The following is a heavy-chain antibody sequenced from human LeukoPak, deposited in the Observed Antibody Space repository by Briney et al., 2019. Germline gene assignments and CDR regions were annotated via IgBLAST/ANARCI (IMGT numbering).Heavy chain of an antibody. V-gene: IGHV3-30-3*01. CDR1: GFTFSSYA. Sequence: GGSLRLSCAASGFTFSSYAMHWVRQAPGKGLEWVAVISYDGSNKYYADSVKGRFTISRDNSKNTLYLQMNSLRAEDTAVYYCAREEWYYFDRWGQGTLVTVSS. D-gene: IGHD3-3*01. CDR3: AREEWYYFDR. J-gene: IGHJ4*02. CDR2: ISYDGSNK.